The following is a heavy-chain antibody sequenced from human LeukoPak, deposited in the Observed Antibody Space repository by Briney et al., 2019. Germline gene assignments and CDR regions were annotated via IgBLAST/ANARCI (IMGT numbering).Heavy chain of an antibody. V-gene: IGHV4-59*12. D-gene: IGHD2-2*01. Sequence: SETLSLTCSVSGASTSRYYWSWIRQPPGKGLDWIGYFHHSGNTNYSPSLSSRITMSVDTSKNQFSLRLNSVTAADTAIYYCASRAPALASWGKGTLVTVSS. CDR3: ASRAPALAS. CDR2: FHHSGNT. J-gene: IGHJ4*02. CDR1: GASTSRYY.